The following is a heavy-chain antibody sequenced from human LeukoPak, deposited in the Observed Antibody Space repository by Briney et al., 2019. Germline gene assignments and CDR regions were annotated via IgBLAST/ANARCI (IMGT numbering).Heavy chain of an antibody. V-gene: IGHV3-33*06. CDR3: AKDRSSSSWYGQGAFDI. Sequence: GRSLRLSCAASGFTFTAYGMHWVRQAPGKGLEWVAVIWYDGSKKYYADSVKGRFTISRDNSQNTLYLQMNSLRAEDTAVYYCAKDRSSSSWYGQGAFDIWGQGTMVTVSS. D-gene: IGHD6-13*01. J-gene: IGHJ3*02. CDR1: GFTFTAYG. CDR2: IWYDGSKK.